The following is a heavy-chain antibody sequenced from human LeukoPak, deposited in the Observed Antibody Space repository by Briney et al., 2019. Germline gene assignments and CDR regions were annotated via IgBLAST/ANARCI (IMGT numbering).Heavy chain of an antibody. CDR1: GYTFTSYY. J-gene: IGHJ4*02. CDR2: INPSGGST. CDR3: ARAGCSSTSCYTFLLY. D-gene: IGHD2-2*02. Sequence: GASVRVSCKASGYTFTSYYMHWVRQAPGQGLEWMGIINPSGGSTSYAQKFQGRVTMTRDTSTSTVYMELSSLRSEDTAVYYCARAGCSSTSCYTFLLYWGQGTLVTVSS. V-gene: IGHV1-46*01.